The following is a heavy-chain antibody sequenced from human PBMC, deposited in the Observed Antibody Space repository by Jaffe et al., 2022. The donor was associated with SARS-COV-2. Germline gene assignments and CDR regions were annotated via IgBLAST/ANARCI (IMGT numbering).Heavy chain of an antibody. D-gene: IGHD6-6*01. J-gene: IGHJ4*02. Sequence: QVQLHQWGAGLLKPSETLSLTCAVSGGSFSAYYWTWIRQPPGKGLEWIGEINHIGGTNYNPSLKSRVTISIDTSKNQLSLNLTSVTAADTAVYYCVRPFKKYSSTSLDYWGQGTLVTVSS. V-gene: IGHV4-34*01. CDR1: GGSFSAYY. CDR3: VRPFKKYSSTSLDY. CDR2: INHIGGT.